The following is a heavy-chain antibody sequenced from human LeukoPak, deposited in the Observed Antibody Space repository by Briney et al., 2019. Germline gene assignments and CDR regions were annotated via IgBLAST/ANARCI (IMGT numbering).Heavy chain of an antibody. CDR2: IRSKANSYAT. D-gene: IGHD3-3*01. CDR3: TRHVESSDFGVVNYYYYYMDV. V-gene: IGHV3-73*01. Sequence: GGSLRLSCAASGFTFSGSAMHWVRQASGKGLEWVGRIRSKANSYATAYAASVKGRFTISRDDSKNTAYLQMNSLKTEDTAVYYCTRHVESSDFGVVNYYYYYMDVWGKGTTVTVSS. J-gene: IGHJ6*03. CDR1: GFTFSGSA.